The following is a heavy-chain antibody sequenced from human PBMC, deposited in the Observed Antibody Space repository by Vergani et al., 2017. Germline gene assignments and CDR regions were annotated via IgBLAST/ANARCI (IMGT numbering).Heavy chain of an antibody. CDR1: GGTFSSYA. V-gene: IGHV1-69*01. J-gene: IGHJ4*02. Sequence: QVQLVQSGAEVKKPGSSVKVSCKASGGTFSSYAISWVRQAPGQGLEWMGGIITIFGTANYAQKFQGRVTITADESTSTAYMELSSLRSEDTAVYYCVVVVTAITQLLDGLVYWGQGTLVTVSS. CDR3: VVVVTAITQLLDGLVY. CDR2: IITIFGTA. D-gene: IGHD2-21*02.